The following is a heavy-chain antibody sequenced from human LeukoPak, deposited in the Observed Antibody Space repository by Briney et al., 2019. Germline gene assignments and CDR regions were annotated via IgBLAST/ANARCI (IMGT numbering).Heavy chain of an antibody. Sequence: ASVKVSCKASGYTFTGYYMQWVRQAPGQGLEWMGRINPNSGGTNYAQKFQGRVTMTRDTSISTAYMELSRLRSDDTAVYYCARDFIAVAGTADYWGQGTLVTVSS. CDR1: GYTFTGYY. V-gene: IGHV1-2*06. CDR2: INPNSGGT. CDR3: ARDFIAVAGTADY. D-gene: IGHD6-19*01. J-gene: IGHJ4*02.